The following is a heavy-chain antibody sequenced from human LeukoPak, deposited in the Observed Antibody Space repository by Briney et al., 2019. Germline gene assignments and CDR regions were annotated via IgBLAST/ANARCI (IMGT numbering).Heavy chain of an antibody. CDR2: FDAENGDI. J-gene: IGHJ4*02. Sequence: ASVKVSCKISGYLLRESSMHWVRQAPGKGLEWMGGFDAENGDIIYAQKLQGRVTMTEDISTDTAYMELSDLRSDDTAVYYCARSGVGYFYDNTGYYPLDYWGQGTLVTVSS. V-gene: IGHV1-24*01. CDR3: ARSGVGYFYDNTGYYPLDY. D-gene: IGHD3-22*01. CDR1: GYLLRESS.